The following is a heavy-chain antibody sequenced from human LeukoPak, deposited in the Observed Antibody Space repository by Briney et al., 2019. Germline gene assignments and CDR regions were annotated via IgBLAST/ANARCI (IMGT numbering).Heavy chain of an antibody. J-gene: IGHJ6*03. D-gene: IGHD6-13*01. CDR1: GGSISSGSYY. CDR2: IYTSGST. CDR3: ASGSSSWVRRDYYYYMDV. Sequence: NPSETLSLTCTVSGGSISSGSYYWSWIRQPAGKGLEWIGRIYTSGSTNYNPSLKSRVTISVDTSKNQFSLRLSSVTAADTAVYYCASGSSSWVRRDYYYYMDVWGKGTTVTVSS. V-gene: IGHV4-61*02.